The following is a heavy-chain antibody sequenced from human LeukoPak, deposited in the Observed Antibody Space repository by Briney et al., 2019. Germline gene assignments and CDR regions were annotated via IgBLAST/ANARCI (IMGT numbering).Heavy chain of an antibody. Sequence: KSGPALVKPTQTRTLTCTFSVVSLSTSGMCVTWIRQPPGKALEWLARLDWDDDKYYSTCLKTSLTISKDTSKNQLVLTMTNMDPVDTATYYCARLSPSFIDFWGQGTLVTVSS. D-gene: IGHD5/OR15-5a*01. CDR2: LDWDDDK. J-gene: IGHJ4*02. CDR1: VVSLSTSGMC. V-gene: IGHV2-70*11. CDR3: ARLSPSFIDF.